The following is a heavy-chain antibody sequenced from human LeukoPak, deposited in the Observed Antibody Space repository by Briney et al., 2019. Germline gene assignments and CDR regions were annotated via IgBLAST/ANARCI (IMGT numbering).Heavy chain of an antibody. J-gene: IGHJ5*02. V-gene: IGHV4-34*01. CDR3: ARGGPRSIAARRVYNWFDP. Sequence: PSETLSLTCAVYGGSFSGYYWSWIRQPPGKGLEWIGEINHSGSTNYNPSLKSRVTISVDTSKTQFSLKLSSVTAADTAVYYCARGGPRSIAARRVYNWFDPWGQGTLVTVSS. D-gene: IGHD6-6*01. CDR1: GGSFSGYY. CDR2: INHSGST.